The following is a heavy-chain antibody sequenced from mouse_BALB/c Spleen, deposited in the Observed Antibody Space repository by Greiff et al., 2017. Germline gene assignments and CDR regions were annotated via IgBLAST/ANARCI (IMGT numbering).Heavy chain of an antibody. CDR2: ISSGGSYT. Sequence: EVKLMESGGGLVKPGGSLKLSCAASGFTFSSYTMSWVRQTPEKRLEWVATISSGGSYTYYPDSVKGRFTISRDNAKNTLYLQMSSLKSEDTAMYYCTRDLTRGFAYWGQGTLVTVSA. D-gene: IGHD2-14*01. CDR3: TRDLTRGFAY. J-gene: IGHJ3*01. V-gene: IGHV5-6-4*01. CDR1: GFTFSSYT.